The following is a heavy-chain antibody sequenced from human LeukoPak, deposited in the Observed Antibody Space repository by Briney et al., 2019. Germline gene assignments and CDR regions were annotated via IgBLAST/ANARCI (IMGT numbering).Heavy chain of an antibody. D-gene: IGHD6-13*01. J-gene: IGHJ5*02. CDR2: ISYDGSNK. CDR1: GFTFSSYG. V-gene: IGHV3-30*18. Sequence: PGGSLRLSCAASGFTFSSYGMHWVRQAPGKGLEWVAVISYDGSNKYYADSVKGRFTISRDNSKNTLYLQMNSLRAEDTAVYYCAKDRKHSSSWFGPTIRWFDPWGQGTLVTVSS. CDR3: AKDRKHSSSWFGPTIRWFDP.